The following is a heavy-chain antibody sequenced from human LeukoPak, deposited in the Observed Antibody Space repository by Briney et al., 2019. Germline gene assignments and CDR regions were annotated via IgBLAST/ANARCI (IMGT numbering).Heavy chain of an antibody. CDR1: GGSISSSSYY. V-gene: IGHV3-7*01. J-gene: IGHJ4*02. Sequence: ETLSLTCTVSGGSISSSSYYWGWIRQPPGKGLEWVANIKQDGSEKYYVDSVKGRFTISRDNAKNSLYLQMNSLRAEDTAVYYCARDGGYWGQGTLVTVSS. CDR2: IKQDGSEK. D-gene: IGHD3-16*01. CDR3: ARDGGY.